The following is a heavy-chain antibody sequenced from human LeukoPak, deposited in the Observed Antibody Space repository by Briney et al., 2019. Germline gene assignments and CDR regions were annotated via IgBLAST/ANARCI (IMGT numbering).Heavy chain of an antibody. V-gene: IGHV1-8*01. CDR1: GYTFTSYD. D-gene: IGHD6-19*01. CDR2: MNPNSGNT. CDR3: ARGRYSSGWYGAFDI. Sequence: ASVKVSCKASGYTFTSYDINWMRQATGQGLEWMGWMNPNSGNTGYAQKFQGRVTMTRNTSISTAYMELSSLRSEDTAVYYCARGRYSSGWYGAFDIWGQGTMVTVSS. J-gene: IGHJ3*02.